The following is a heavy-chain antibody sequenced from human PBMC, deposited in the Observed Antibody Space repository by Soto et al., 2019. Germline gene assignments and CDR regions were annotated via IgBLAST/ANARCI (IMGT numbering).Heavy chain of an antibody. D-gene: IGHD5-12*01. V-gene: IGHV3-21*01. Sequence: PGGSLRLSCAASGFTFSTYAMNWVRQAPGKGLEWVSSISSTSSFRYYADSVKGRFTISRDNAKSSLYLQMNSLRAQDTAVYYCARGAPGRDGYNLDFQHWGQGTLVTVSS. J-gene: IGHJ1*01. CDR3: ARGAPGRDGYNLDFQH. CDR1: GFTFSTYA. CDR2: ISSTSSFR.